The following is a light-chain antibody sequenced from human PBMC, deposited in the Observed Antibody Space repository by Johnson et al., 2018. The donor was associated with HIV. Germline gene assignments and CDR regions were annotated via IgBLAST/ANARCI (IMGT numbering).Light chain of an antibody. CDR1: SSNIGSNT. J-gene: IGLJ1*01. CDR3: AAWDDSLNGYV. CDR2: RNN. V-gene: IGLV1-44*01. Sequence: QSVLTQPPSASGPPGQRVTISCSGSSSNIGSNTVNWYQQLPGTAPKLLIYRNNQRPSGVPDRFSGSKSGTSASLAISGLQAEDEADYYYAAWDDSLNGYVFGTRTTATVL.